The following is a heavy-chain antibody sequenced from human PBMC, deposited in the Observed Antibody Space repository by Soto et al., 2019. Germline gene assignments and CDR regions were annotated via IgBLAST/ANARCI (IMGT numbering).Heavy chain of an antibody. CDR3: ALLRLGELSPDAFDI. CDR2: INPNSGGT. Sequence: ASVKVSCKASGYTFTGYYMHWVRQAPGQGLEWMGWINPNSGGTNYAQKFQGWVTMTRDASISTAYMELSRLRSDDTAVYYCALLRLGELSPDAFDIWGQGTMVTVSS. V-gene: IGHV1-2*04. CDR1: GYTFTGYY. D-gene: IGHD3-16*02. J-gene: IGHJ3*02.